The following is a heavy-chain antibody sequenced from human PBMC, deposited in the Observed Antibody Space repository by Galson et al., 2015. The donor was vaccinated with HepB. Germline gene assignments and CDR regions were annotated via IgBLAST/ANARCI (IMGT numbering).Heavy chain of an antibody. J-gene: IGHJ4*02. D-gene: IGHD3-22*01. CDR1: GFTFSSYA. Sequence: SLRLSCAASGFTFSSYAMHWVRQAPGKGLEWVAVISYDGSNKYYADSVKGRFTISRDNSKNTLYLQMNSLRAEDTAVYYCARLSRDYYDSSDYWGQGTLVTVSS. CDR3: ARLSRDYYDSSDY. V-gene: IGHV3-30*04. CDR2: ISYDGSNK.